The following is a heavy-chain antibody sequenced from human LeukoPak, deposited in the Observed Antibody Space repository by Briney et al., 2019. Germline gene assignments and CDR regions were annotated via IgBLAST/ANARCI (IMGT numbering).Heavy chain of an antibody. Sequence: PGGSLRLSCAASGFTFRLYAMNWVRQAPGKGLEWVSGIGGSAASTFYADSVKGRFTISRDNSENTLYLQMNSLRAEDTAVYYCAREFRLLLWFGELAYWGQGTLVTVSS. D-gene: IGHD3-10*01. J-gene: IGHJ4*02. V-gene: IGHV3-23*01. CDR2: IGGSAAST. CDR1: GFTFRLYA. CDR3: AREFRLLLWFGELAY.